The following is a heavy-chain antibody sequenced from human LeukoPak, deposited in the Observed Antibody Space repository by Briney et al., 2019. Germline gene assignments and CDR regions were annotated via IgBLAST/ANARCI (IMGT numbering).Heavy chain of an antibody. CDR2: ISSSSSYI. D-gene: IGHD6-19*01. CDR3: ARLAVGGAYYFDY. V-gene: IGHV3-21*01. Sequence: GGSLRLSCAASGFTFSSYAMNWVRQAPGKGLEWVSSISSSSSYIYYADSVKGRFTISRDNAKNSLYLQMNSLRAEDTAVYYCARLAVGGAYYFDYWGQGTLVTVSS. CDR1: GFTFSSYA. J-gene: IGHJ4*02.